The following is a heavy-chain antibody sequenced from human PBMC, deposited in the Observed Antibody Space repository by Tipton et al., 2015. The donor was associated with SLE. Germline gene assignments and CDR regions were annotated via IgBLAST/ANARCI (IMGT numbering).Heavy chain of an antibody. CDR3: ARGGILTGYYPWFDP. J-gene: IGHJ5*02. Sequence: GLVKPSETLSLNCTVSGYSISEGYYWGWIRQPPGKGLEWIGEINHSGSTNYNPSLKSRVTISVDTSKNQFSLKLSSVTAADTAVYYCARGGILTGYYPWFDPWGQGTLVTVSS. V-gene: IGHV4-38-2*02. D-gene: IGHD3-9*01. CDR1: GYSISEGYY. CDR2: INHSGST.